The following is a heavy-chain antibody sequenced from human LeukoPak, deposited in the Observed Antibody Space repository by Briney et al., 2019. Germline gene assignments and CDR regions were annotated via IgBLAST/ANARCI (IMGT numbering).Heavy chain of an antibody. CDR3: ARDLLGMD. CDR2: IYYSGST. Sequence: PSETLSLTCTVSGGSISSSSYYWGWIRQPPGKGLEWIGYIYYSGSTNYNPSLKSRVTISVDTSKNQFSLKLSSVTAADTAVYYCARDLLGMDWGQGTLVTVSS. V-gene: IGHV4-61*01. CDR1: GGSISSSSYY. J-gene: IGHJ4*02.